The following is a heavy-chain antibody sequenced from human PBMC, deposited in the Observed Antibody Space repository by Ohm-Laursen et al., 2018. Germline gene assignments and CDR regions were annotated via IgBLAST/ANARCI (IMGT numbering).Heavy chain of an antibody. V-gene: IGHV3-11*01. CDR2: ISASSATI. Sequence: GSLRLSCSASAFTLTDYYMSWIRQAPGKGLEWVAYISASSATIYYADSVKGRFSISRGTAKNSMYLQMNSLRAEDTAVYYCAKLWYSSGFYWGQGTLVTVSS. CDR1: AFTLTDYY. D-gene: IGHD6-19*01. J-gene: IGHJ4*02. CDR3: AKLWYSSGFY.